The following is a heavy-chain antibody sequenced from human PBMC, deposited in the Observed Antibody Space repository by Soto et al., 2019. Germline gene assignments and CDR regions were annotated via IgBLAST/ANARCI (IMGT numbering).Heavy chain of an antibody. CDR3: ARDPNQAWIFRAVTPIGMEV. CDR2: IWYDGSNK. Sequence: QVQLVESGGGVVQPGRSLRLSCAASGFTFSSYGMHWVRQAPGKGLEWVAIIWYDGSNKYYADSVKGRFTISRDKSKNALYLQMNSLGVEETSVYFCARDPNQAWIFRAVTPIGMEVSGQGTTVTVSS. V-gene: IGHV3-33*01. CDR1: GFTFSSYG. J-gene: IGHJ6*01. D-gene: IGHD3-3*01.